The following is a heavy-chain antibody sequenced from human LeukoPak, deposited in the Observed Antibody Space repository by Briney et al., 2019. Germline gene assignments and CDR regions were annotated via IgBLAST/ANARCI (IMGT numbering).Heavy chain of an antibody. D-gene: IGHD3-22*01. CDR1: GGTFSSYA. V-gene: IGHV1-2*02. J-gene: IGHJ4*02. Sequence: GSSVKVSCKASGGTFSSYAISWVRQAPGQGLEWMGWINPNSGGTNYAQKFQGRVTMTRDTSISTAYMELSRLRSDDTAVYYCARAEVYYDSSGYYYYFDYWGQGTLVTVSS. CDR3: ARAEVYYDSSGYYYYFDY. CDR2: INPNSGGT.